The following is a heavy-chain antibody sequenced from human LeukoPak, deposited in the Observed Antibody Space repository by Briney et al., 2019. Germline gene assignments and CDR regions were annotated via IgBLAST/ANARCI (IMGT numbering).Heavy chain of an antibody. CDR2: MSTSGTN. D-gene: IGHD2-15*01. Sequence: SQTLSLTCTVSGGSISSGSYYWSWIRQPAGKGLEWIGRMSTSGTNNYNPTLKSRVTMSVETSKNQFSVELSSVTAADTAVYFCAREWCSDDSCHRAMDVWGQGTTVSVSS. V-gene: IGHV4-61*02. J-gene: IGHJ6*02. CDR1: GGSISSGSYY. CDR3: AREWCSDDSCHRAMDV.